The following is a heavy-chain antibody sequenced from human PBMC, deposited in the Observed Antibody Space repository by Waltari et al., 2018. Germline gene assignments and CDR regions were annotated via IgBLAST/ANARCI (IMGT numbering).Heavy chain of an antibody. CDR2: IYYSGST. CDR1: GGSISSYY. D-gene: IGHD3-22*01. CDR3: ARTYYDSSGYYYVGYYYYYMDV. Sequence: QVQLQESGPGLVKPSETLSLTCTVSGGSISSYYWRWIRQTPGKGLEWIGYIYYSGSTNYNPSLKSRVTISVDTSKNQFSLKLSSVTAADTAVYYCARTYYDSSGYYYVGYYYYYMDVWGKGTTVTVSS. V-gene: IGHV4-59*01. J-gene: IGHJ6*03.